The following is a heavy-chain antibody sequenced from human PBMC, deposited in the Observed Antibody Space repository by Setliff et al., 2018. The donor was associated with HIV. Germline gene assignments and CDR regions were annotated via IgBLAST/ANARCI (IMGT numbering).Heavy chain of an antibody. CDR2: IHTSGST. CDR1: GDSIGYYY. D-gene: IGHD2-15*01. Sequence: SETLSLTCTVSGDSIGYYYWSWILQPAGRGLEWMGRIHTSGSTNYNPSLTSRVTLSVDTSKNQFFLKLTSLSAADTAVYYCARDRIEVVVDGPHDVFDVWGRGTTVTVSS. J-gene: IGHJ3*01. V-gene: IGHV4-4*07. CDR3: ARDRIEVVVDGPHDVFDV.